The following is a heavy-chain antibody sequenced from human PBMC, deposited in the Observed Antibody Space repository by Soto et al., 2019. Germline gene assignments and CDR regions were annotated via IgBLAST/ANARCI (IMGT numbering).Heavy chain of an antibody. J-gene: IGHJ6*02. CDR1: GGSISSGGYY. V-gene: IGHV4-31*03. D-gene: IGHD1-7*01. CDR3: ARVGLELSPCGMDV. Sequence: QVQLQESGPGLVKPSQTLSLTCTVSGGSISSGGYYWSWIRQHPGKGLEWIGYIYYSGSTYYNPSLKVRVTISVDTSTNPFSLKLSSVTAADTAVYYCARVGLELSPCGMDVWGQGTTVTVSS. CDR2: IYYSGST.